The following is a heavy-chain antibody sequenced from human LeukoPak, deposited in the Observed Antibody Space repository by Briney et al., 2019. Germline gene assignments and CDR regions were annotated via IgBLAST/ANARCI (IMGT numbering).Heavy chain of an antibody. CDR3: ARARDGYNYGY. V-gene: IGHV4-61*08. D-gene: IGHD5-24*01. J-gene: IGHJ4*02. CDR2: IYYSGST. CDR1: GGSISSGGYY. Sequence: PSETLSLTCTVSGGSISSGGYYWSWLRQHPGTGLEWIGYIYYSGSTNYNPSLKSRVTISVDTSKNQFSLKLSSVTAADTAVYYCARARDGYNYGYWGQGTLVTGSS.